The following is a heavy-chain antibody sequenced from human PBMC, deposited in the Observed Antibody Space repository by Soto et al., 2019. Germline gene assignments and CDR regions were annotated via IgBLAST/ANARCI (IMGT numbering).Heavy chain of an antibody. V-gene: IGHV3-48*02. J-gene: IGHJ4*02. CDR1: GFTFSSYN. CDR3: ARGVDGISGADY. CDR2: ITITGSTI. D-gene: IGHD1-20*01. Sequence: EVQLVESGGDLVQPGGSLRLSCAASGFTFSSYNMIWVRQAPGRGLEYISYITITGSTIHYADSVKGRFTISRDNAENSLYLQMNSLRDEDTAVYYCARGVDGISGADYWGQGALVTVSS.